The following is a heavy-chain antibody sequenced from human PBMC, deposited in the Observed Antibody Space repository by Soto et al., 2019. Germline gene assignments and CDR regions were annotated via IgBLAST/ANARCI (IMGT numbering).Heavy chain of an antibody. D-gene: IGHD3-9*01. CDR2: IIPIFGTA. V-gene: IGHV1-69*13. CDR3: ARYHNYDILTVRYGGYYYYGMDV. CDR1: GGTFSSYA. J-gene: IGHJ6*02. Sequence: ASVKVSCKASGGTFSSYAISWVRQAPGQGLEWMGGIIPIFGTANYAQKFQGRVTITADESTSTAYMELSSLRSEDTAVYYCARYHNYDILTVRYGGYYYYGMDVWGQGTTVTVSS.